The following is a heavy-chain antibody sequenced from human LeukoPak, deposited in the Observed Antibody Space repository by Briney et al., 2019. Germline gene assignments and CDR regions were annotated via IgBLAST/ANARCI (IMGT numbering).Heavy chain of an antibody. V-gene: IGHV1-69*13. CDR1: GGTFSSYA. D-gene: IGHD6-13*01. J-gene: IGHJ4*02. Sequence: SVNVSCKASGGTFSSYAISWVRQAPGQGLEWTGGIIPIFGTANYAQKFQGRVTITADESTSTAYMELSSLRSEDTAVYYCAKLRYSSSWEDGGYFDYWGQGTLVTVSS. CDR2: IIPIFGTA. CDR3: AKLRYSSSWEDGGYFDY.